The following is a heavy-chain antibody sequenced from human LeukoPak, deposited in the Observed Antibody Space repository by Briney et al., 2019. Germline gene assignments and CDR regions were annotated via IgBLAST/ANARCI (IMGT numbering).Heavy chain of an antibody. CDR1: GFTFSSYG. CDR3: AKEEGFIRSLDY. J-gene: IGHJ4*02. Sequence: PGGSLRLSCAASGFTFSSYGMHWVRQAPGKGLEWVAVISYDGSNKYYADSVKGRFTISRDNSKNTLYLQMNSLRAEDTAVYYCAKEEGFIRSLDYWGQGTLVTVSS. V-gene: IGHV3-30*18. CDR2: ISYDGSNK. D-gene: IGHD2-15*01.